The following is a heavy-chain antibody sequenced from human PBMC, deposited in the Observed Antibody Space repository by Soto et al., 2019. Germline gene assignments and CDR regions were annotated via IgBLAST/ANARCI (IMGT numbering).Heavy chain of an antibody. CDR2: ISAYNGST. CDR3: ARDNPPPDY. J-gene: IGHJ4*02. CDR1: GYTFASYA. Sequence: ASVKVSCKASGYTFASYAISWMRQAPGQGLEWMGWISAYNGSTNYAQKLQGRVTMTTDTSTSTAYMELRSLRSDDTAVYYCARDNPPPDYWGQGTLVTVSS. V-gene: IGHV1-18*01.